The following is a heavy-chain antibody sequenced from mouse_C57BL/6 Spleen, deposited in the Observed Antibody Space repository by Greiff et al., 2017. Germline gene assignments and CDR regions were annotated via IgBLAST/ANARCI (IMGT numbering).Heavy chain of an antibody. J-gene: IGHJ4*01. CDR2: ISSGSSTI. CDR3: ATIYYGNYY. Sequence: EVKLVESGGGLVKPGGSLKLSCAASGFTFSDYGMHWVRQAPEKGLEWVAYISSGSSTISYADTVKGRFTISRDNAKNTLFMQMTSLRSEYTAMYYCATIYYGNYYWGQGTSVTVSS. V-gene: IGHV5-17*01. CDR1: GFTFSDYG.